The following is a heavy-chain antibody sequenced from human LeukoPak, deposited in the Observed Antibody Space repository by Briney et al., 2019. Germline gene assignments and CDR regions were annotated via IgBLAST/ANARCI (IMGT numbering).Heavy chain of an antibody. J-gene: IGHJ4*02. CDR2: IYYSGST. D-gene: IGHD1-26*01. CDR3: ARRRELLGSYFDY. CDR1: GGSISSGDYY. Sequence: PSETLSLTCTVSGGSISSGDYYWSWIRQPPGKGLEWIGYIYYSGSTYYNPSLKSRVTISVDTSKNQFSLKLSSVTAADTAVYYCARRRELLGSYFDYWGQGTLVTVSS. V-gene: IGHV4-30-4*08.